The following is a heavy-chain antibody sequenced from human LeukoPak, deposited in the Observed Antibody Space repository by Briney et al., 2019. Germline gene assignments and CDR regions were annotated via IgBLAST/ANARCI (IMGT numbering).Heavy chain of an antibody. CDR2: IYYSGST. CDR3: ARDSDYYDSSGQK. CDR1: GGSISSGDYY. Sequence: PSQTLSLTCTVSGGSISSGDYYWSWIRQPPGKGLEWIGYIYYSGSTYYNPSLKSRVTISVDTSKNQFSLKLSSVTPADTAVYYCARDSDYYDSSGQKWGQGTRVTVSS. J-gene: IGHJ3*01. D-gene: IGHD3-22*01. V-gene: IGHV4-30-4*08.